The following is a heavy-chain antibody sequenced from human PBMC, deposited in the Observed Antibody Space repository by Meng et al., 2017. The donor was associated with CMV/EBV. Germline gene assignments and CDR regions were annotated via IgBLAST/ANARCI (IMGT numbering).Heavy chain of an antibody. V-gene: IGHV1-46*01. D-gene: IGHD3-3*01. CDR1: GYTFTRYY. CDR2: INASGGST. Sequence: QVPLVESGAEVKKPGASVKDSCKASGYTFTRYYMHWVRQATGQGREWMGIINASGGSTSYAQKFQGRVTMTRDTSTSTVYMELSSLRSEDTAVYYCARESSYDFSHDYWGQGTLVTVSS. J-gene: IGHJ4*02. CDR3: ARESSYDFSHDY.